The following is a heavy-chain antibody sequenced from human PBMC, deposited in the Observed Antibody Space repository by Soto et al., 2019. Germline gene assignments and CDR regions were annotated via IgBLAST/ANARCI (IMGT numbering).Heavy chain of an antibody. Sequence: QVQLQESGPGLVKPSQTLSLTCTVSGDAISRGGYYWGWIRQHPGKGLQWLGYSYYSGNTYYSPSLRGRITISVDMSENQFTLKLTSVTAADTAVYYCVRCRGCTGSGPWGWWFDPWGQGTLVTVSS. D-gene: IGHD2-8*02. CDR2: SYYSGNT. CDR1: GDAISRGGYY. CDR3: VRCRGCTGSGPWGWWFDP. J-gene: IGHJ5*02. V-gene: IGHV4-31*03.